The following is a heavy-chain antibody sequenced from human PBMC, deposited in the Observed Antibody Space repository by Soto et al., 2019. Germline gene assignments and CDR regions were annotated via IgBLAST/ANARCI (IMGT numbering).Heavy chain of an antibody. D-gene: IGHD6-19*01. CDR2: ISSSGSSI. J-gene: IGHJ4*02. Sequence: GSLRLSCAASGFTLSDYYMSWFRQAPGKGLECTSYISSSGSSIYHAGSVKGRFTISRDNAKNSLFLQMNSLTVEDTAVYYCARRGSSGWYESYFDYWGQGMPVTVSS. V-gene: IGHV3-11*01. CDR1: GFTLSDYY. CDR3: ARRGSSGWYESYFDY.